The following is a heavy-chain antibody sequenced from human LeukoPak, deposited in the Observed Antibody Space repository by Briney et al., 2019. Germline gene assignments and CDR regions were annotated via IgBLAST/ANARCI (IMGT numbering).Heavy chain of an antibody. D-gene: IGHD1-1*01. V-gene: IGHV3-30*02. CDR3: AKDHRQTTGIDY. CDR2: IRYDGSIK. CDR1: GFSFGSYG. Sequence: PGGSLRLSCAASGFSFGSYGMHWVRQAPGKGLEWVAFIRYDGSIKYYVDSVKGRFTIPRDNPKNTLYLQMNSLRPEDTAIYYCAKDHRQTTGIDYWGQGTLVTVSS. J-gene: IGHJ4*02.